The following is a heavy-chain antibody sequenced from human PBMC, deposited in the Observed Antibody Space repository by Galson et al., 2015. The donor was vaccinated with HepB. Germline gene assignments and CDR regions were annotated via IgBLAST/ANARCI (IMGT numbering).Heavy chain of an antibody. V-gene: IGHV3-30*02. Sequence: SLRLSCAASGFTFSSYGMHWVRQAPGKGLEWVAFIRYDGSNKYYADSVKGRFTISRDNSKNTLYLQMNSLRAEDTAVYYCAKDDGWFGELSYYYYGMDVWGQGTTVTVSS. J-gene: IGHJ6*02. CDR1: GFTFSSYG. CDR2: IRYDGSNK. D-gene: IGHD3-10*01. CDR3: AKDDGWFGELSYYYYGMDV.